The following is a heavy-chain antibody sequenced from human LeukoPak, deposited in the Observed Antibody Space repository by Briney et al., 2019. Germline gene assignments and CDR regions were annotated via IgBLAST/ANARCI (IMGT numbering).Heavy chain of an antibody. CDR3: AKGMVRGPSFYDYYGMDV. CDR1: GITFSSYA. Sequence: GWSLRLSCAASGITFSSYAMTWVRQAPGKGLERVSAISGSGGSTHYADSVKGRFTISRDNSKNTLYLQMNSLRADDTAVYYCAKGMVRGPSFYDYYGMDVWGQGTTVTVSS. CDR2: ISGSGGST. V-gene: IGHV3-23*01. J-gene: IGHJ6*02. D-gene: IGHD3-10*01.